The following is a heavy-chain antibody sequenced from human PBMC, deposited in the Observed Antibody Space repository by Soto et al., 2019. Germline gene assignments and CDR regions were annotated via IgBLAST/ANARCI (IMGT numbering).Heavy chain of an antibody. CDR3: ARVKVGGICRFSWFFDL. V-gene: IGHV4-30-2*01. Sequence: SETMSLTWTVAGGSISIGNFSWTWIRQPPGKGLEWIAYIFHTGSTFYNSSLKPRVSSSVDRSKNQFSLKLKSVTETDTAVYFCARVKVGGICRFSWFFDLWGRGTLVTVSS. CDR1: GGSISIGNFS. D-gene: IGHD1-26*01. J-gene: IGHJ2*01. CDR2: IFHTGST.